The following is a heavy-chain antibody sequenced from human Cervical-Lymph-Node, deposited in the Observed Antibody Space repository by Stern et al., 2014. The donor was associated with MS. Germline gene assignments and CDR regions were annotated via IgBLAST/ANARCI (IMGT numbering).Heavy chain of an antibody. J-gene: IGHJ6*02. D-gene: IGHD5-18*01. CDR1: GFTFDDYA. CDR2: ISWNSGSI. V-gene: IGHV3-9*01. Sequence: VQLVESGGGLVQPGRSLRLSCAASGFTFDDYAMHWVRQAPGKGLEWVSGISWNSGSIDYADSVKGRFTISRDNAKNSLDLQMKSLGAEDTALYYCAKDITSSFGYTYGYGMDVWGPGTTVIVSS. CDR3: AKDITSSFGYTYGYGMDV.